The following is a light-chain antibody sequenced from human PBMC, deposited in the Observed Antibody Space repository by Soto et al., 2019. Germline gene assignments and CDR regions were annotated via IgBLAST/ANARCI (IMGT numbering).Light chain of an antibody. CDR1: SSDVGGYNY. V-gene: IGLV2-14*01. Sequence: QAVLTQPASVSGSPGQSITISCTGTSSDVGGYNYVSWHQQHPGKAPKLMIYDVSNRPSGVSNRFSGSKSGNTASLTISGLQAEDEADYYCSSYTSSSTLGFGTGTKLTVL. CDR3: SSYTSSSTLG. J-gene: IGLJ1*01. CDR2: DVS.